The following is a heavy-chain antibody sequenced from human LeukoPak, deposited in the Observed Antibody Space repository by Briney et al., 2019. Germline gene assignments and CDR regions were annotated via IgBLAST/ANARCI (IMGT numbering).Heavy chain of an antibody. D-gene: IGHD5-12*01. Sequence: GGSLRLSCAASGFTFSSYGMHWVRQAPGKGLEWVAVIWYDGSNKYYADSVKGRFTISRDNSKNTLYLQMNSLRAEDTAVYYCARDLVVYSGYDLDYWGQGTLVTVSS. CDR1: GFTFSSYG. CDR2: IWYDGSNK. V-gene: IGHV3-33*01. CDR3: ARDLVVYSGYDLDY. J-gene: IGHJ4*02.